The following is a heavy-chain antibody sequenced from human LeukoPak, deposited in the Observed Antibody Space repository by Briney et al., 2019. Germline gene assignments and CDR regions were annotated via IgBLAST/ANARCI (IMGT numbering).Heavy chain of an antibody. CDR2: IDEHGTET. V-gene: IGHV3-7*01. Sequence: GGSLRLSCTSSGFTFSDSWMTWVRQAPGKGLEWVATIDEHGTETYYVDSVKGRFTISRDNAKNSLYLQVNSQRAEDTAVYWCARETLRDAYTYWGRGTLVTVSS. CDR1: GFTFSDSW. D-gene: IGHD5-24*01. CDR3: ARETLRDAYTY. J-gene: IGHJ4*02.